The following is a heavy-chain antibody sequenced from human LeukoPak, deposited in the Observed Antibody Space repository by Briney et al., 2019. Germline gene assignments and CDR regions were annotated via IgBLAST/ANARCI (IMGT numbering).Heavy chain of an antibody. CDR1: GFTFSSYS. V-gene: IGHV3-21*01. Sequence: GGSLRLSCAASGFTFSSYSMNWVRQAPGKGLEWVSSISSSSSYIYYADSVKGRFTISRDNAKNSLYLQMNSLRAEDTAVYYCAKVPHSWGLFDSWGQGTLVTVSS. J-gene: IGHJ4*02. D-gene: IGHD3-16*01. CDR3: AKVPHSWGLFDS. CDR2: ISSSSSYI.